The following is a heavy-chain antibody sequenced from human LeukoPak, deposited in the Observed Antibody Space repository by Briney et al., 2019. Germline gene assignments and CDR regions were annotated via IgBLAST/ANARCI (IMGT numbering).Heavy chain of an antibody. J-gene: IGHJ6*02. CDR2: IYYSGST. CDR3: ARVPYYYYGMDV. CDR1: GGSISSYY. V-gene: IGHV4-59*01. Sequence: SETLSLTCTVSGGSISSYYWSWIRQPPGKGLEWIGYIYYSGSTNYNPSFKSRVTISVDTSKNQFSLKLSSVTAADTAVYYCARVPYYYYGMDVWGQGTTVTVSS.